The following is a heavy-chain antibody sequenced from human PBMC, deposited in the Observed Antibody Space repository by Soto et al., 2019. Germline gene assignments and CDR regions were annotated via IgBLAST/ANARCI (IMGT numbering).Heavy chain of an antibody. J-gene: IGHJ4*02. CDR2: IYHSGTT. D-gene: IGHD2-2*01. Sequence: PSETLSLTCAVSDFSISSGHYWGCIRQPPGKGLDWIGSIYHSGTTYNNPSPKSRVTMSVDTSKKQFSLKLTSVTAADTALYYCARWRNDGSYTSCYHFDFWGQGTRVPVDS. CDR1: DFSISSGHY. CDR3: ARWRNDGSYTSCYHFDF. V-gene: IGHV4-38-2*01.